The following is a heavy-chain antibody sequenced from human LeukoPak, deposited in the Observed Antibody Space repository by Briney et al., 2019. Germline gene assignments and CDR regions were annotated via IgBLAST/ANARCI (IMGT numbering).Heavy chain of an antibody. CDR1: GFTFSSYS. Sequence: PGGSLRLSCAASGFTFSSYSMNWVRQAPGKGLEWVSYISSSSSTICYADSVKGRFTISRDNAKNSLYLQMNSLRDEDTAVYYCAAYYDSSGYYSDYWGQGTLVTVSS. CDR3: AAYYDSSGYYSDY. V-gene: IGHV3-48*02. CDR2: ISSSSSTI. D-gene: IGHD3-22*01. J-gene: IGHJ4*02.